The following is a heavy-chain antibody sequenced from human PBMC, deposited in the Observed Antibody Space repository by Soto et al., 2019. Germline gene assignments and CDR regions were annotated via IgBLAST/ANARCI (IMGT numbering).Heavy chain of an antibody. CDR3: ATDTKAAVAGIRALGN. Sequence: GASVKVSCKASGYTFTDHYIHWVRQVPGQGPEWMGWINPKSGGIDYVKKFKGRVTMTRDTSISTASLELSRLTSDDTAVYYCATDTKAAVAGIRALGNWGQGALVTVSS. CDR1: GYTFTDHY. D-gene: IGHD6-19*01. V-gene: IGHV1-2*02. J-gene: IGHJ4*02. CDR2: INPKSGGI.